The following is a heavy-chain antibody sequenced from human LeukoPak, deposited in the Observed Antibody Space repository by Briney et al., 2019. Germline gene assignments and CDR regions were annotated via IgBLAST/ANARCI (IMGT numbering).Heavy chain of an antibody. D-gene: IGHD3-3*01. CDR1: GYTFTSYD. V-gene: IGHV1-8*03. J-gene: IGHJ6*03. Sequence: ASVKVSCKASGYTFTSYDINWVRQATGQGLEWMGWMNPNSGNTGYAQKFQGRVTITRNTSISTAYMELSSLRSEDTAVYYCARVGSYYDFWSGYLYYMDVWGKGTTVTVSS. CDR3: ARVGSYYDFWSGYLYYMDV. CDR2: MNPNSGNT.